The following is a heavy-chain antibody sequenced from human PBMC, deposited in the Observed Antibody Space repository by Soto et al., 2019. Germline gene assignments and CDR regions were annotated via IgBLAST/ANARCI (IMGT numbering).Heavy chain of an antibody. CDR3: ATGAGFGSGSYYNGNYYYGMYV. CDR2: FDPEDGET. CDR1: GYTLTELS. V-gene: IGHV1-24*01. J-gene: IGHJ6*04. D-gene: IGHD3-10*01. Sequence: ASVKVSCKVSGYTLTELSMHWVRQAPGKGLEWMGGFDPEDGETIYAQKFQGRVTMTEDTSTDTAYMELSSLRSEDTAVYYCATGAGFGSGSYYNGNYYYGMYVWGKGTKVTVS.